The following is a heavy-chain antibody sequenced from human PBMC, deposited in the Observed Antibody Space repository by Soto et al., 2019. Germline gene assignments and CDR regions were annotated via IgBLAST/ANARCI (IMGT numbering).Heavy chain of an antibody. CDR2: INHSGST. J-gene: IGHJ4*02. CDR1: GGSFSGYY. D-gene: IGHD2-2*01. CDR3: ARIGYQLLFHNFDY. V-gene: IGHV4-34*01. Sequence: LVTICLTCAVYGGSFSGYYWSWIRQPPGKGLEWIGEINHSGSTNYNPSLKSRVTISVDTSKNQFSLKLSSVTAADTAVYYCARIGYQLLFHNFDYWGQGTLVTVSS.